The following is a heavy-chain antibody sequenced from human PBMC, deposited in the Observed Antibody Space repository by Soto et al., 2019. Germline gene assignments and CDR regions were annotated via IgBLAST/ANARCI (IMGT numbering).Heavy chain of an antibody. D-gene: IGHD3-16*02. J-gene: IGHJ5*02. CDR1: GYTFTSYY. CDR3: ARDSLKNSLITLGGVIARPHDWSDP. Sequence: ASVKVSCKASGYTFTSYYMHWVRQAPGQGLEWMGIINPSGGSTSYAQKFQGRVTMTRDTSTSTVYMELSSLRSEDTAVYYCARDSLKNSLITLGGVIARPHDWSDPGGQGTLVTVSP. V-gene: IGHV1-46*01. CDR2: INPSGGST.